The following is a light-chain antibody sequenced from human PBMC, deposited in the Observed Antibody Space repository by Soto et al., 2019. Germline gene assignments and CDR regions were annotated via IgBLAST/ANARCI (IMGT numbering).Light chain of an antibody. CDR2: DAS. Sequence: DIQMTQSPSILSASVGDRVTITCRSSQTITNWLAWYQQKPGKAPRLLIYDASSLESWVPSRFSGSGSGTDFTLTISRLEPEDFAVYYCQQYGSSGTFGQGTKVDI. V-gene: IGKV1-5*01. J-gene: IGKJ1*01. CDR1: QTITNW. CDR3: QQYGSSGT.